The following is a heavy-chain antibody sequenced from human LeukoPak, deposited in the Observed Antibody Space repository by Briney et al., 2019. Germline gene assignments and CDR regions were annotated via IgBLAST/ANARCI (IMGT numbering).Heavy chain of an antibody. CDR1: GFTFSSYA. J-gene: IGHJ4*02. CDR3: AREEGLTVTIDY. V-gene: IGHV3-30-3*01. CDR2: ISYDGSNK. Sequence: GGSLRLSCAASGFTFSSYAMHWVRQAPGKGLEWVAGISYDGSNKYYADSVKGRFTISRDNSKNTLYLQMNSRRAEDTAVYYCAREEGLTVTIDYWGQGTLVTVSS. D-gene: IGHD4-17*01.